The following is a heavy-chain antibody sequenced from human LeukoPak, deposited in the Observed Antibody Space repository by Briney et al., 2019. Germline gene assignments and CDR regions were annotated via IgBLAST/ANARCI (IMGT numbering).Heavy chain of an antibody. CDR2: IYTSGST. J-gene: IGHJ4*02. V-gene: IGHV4-4*07. CDR3: ATFTPGIAAAGSDY. CDR1: GGSISSYY. Sequence: SETLSLTCTVSGGSISSYYWSWIRQPAGKGLEWIGRIYTSGSTNYNPSLKSRVTMSVDTSKNQFSLKLSSVTAADTAVYYCATFTPGIAAAGSDYWGQGTLVTVSS. D-gene: IGHD6-13*01.